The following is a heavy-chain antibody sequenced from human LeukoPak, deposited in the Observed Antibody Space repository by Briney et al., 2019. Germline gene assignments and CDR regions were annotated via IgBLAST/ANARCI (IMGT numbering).Heavy chain of an antibody. V-gene: IGHV1-18*01. CDR2: ISAYNGNT. CDR1: GYTFTSYG. CDR3: ARGSTQDFSGSYCDY. J-gene: IGHJ4*02. D-gene: IGHD1-26*01. Sequence: ASVKVSCKASGYTFTSYGISWVRQAPGQGLEWMGWISAYNGNTNYAQKLQGRVTMTTDTSTSTAYMELRSLRSDDTAVYYCARGSTQDFSGSYCDYWGQGTLVTVSS.